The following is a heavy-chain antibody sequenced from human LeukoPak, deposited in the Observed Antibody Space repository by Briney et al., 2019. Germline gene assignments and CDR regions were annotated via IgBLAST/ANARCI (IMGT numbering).Heavy chain of an antibody. Sequence: GASVKVSCKASGYTFTSYGISWVRQAPGQGLEWMGWISAYNGNTNYAQKLQGRVTMTTDTSTSTAYMELRSLRSDDTAVYYCARVKKKTIFGVVIFNWFDPWGQGTLVTVSS. CDR3: ARVKKKTIFGVVIFNWFDP. CDR2: ISAYNGNT. D-gene: IGHD3-3*01. V-gene: IGHV1-18*01. J-gene: IGHJ5*02. CDR1: GYTFTSYG.